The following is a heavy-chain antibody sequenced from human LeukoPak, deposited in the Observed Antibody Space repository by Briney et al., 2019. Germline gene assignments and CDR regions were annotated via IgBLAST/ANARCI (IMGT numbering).Heavy chain of an antibody. J-gene: IGHJ3*02. V-gene: IGHV3-48*02. CDR2: ISGSSSII. CDR1: GFTFSSYS. CDR3: ARVDGGFDI. Sequence: GGSLRLSCAGTGFTFSSYSMNWVRQAPGKGLEWVSYISGSSSIIYNADSVKGRFTTSRDNAKNSLYLQMNSLRDEDTAMYYCARVDGGFDIWGQGTMVTVSS.